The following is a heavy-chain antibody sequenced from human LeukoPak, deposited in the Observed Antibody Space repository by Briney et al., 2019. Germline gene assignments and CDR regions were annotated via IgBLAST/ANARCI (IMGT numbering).Heavy chain of an antibody. J-gene: IGHJ5*02. D-gene: IGHD1-1*01. Sequence: ASVKVSCKASGYSFTGYYMHWVRQAPGQGLEWMGWINPNSGDTKYAQKFQGRVTMTRDTSISTAYMELTRLRSDDTAVYYCARSFRYNWNRLDPWGQGTLVTVSS. CDR1: GYSFTGYY. CDR3: ARSFRYNWNRLDP. CDR2: INPNSGDT. V-gene: IGHV1-2*02.